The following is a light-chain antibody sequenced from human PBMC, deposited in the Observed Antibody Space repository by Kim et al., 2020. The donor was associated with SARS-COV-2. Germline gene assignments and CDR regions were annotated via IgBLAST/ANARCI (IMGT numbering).Light chain of an antibody. J-gene: IGLJ3*02. Sequence: QAVVTQEPSLTVSPGGTVTLTCASSTGAVTTAYWPNWFQQKPGQPPRALIYDTNSRHSWTPGRFSGSLIGSQAALTLSGVQPEDEAEYYCLLFYRGTWVFGGGTQLTVL. CDR3: LLFYRGTWV. V-gene: IGLV7-43*01. CDR2: DTN. CDR1: TGAVTTAYW.